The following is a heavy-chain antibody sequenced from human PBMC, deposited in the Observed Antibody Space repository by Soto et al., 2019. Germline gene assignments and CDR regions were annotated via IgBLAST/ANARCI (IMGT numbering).Heavy chain of an antibody. J-gene: IGHJ4*02. CDR1: GYTFTSYY. D-gene: IGHD3-3*01. CDR3: ARGGPTICGVFASYFDY. Sequence: QVQLVQSGAEVKKPGASVKVSCKASGYTFTSYYMHWVRQAPGQGLEWMGIINPSGGSTSYAQKFQGRVTMTRDTSTSTVYMELSSLRSEDTAVYYCARGGPTICGVFASYFDYWGQGTLVTVSS. CDR2: INPSGGST. V-gene: IGHV1-46*03.